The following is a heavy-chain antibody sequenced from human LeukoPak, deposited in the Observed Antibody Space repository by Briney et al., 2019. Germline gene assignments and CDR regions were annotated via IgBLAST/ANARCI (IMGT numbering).Heavy chain of an antibody. CDR2: INSDASST. CDR1: GFTFSSYW. CDR3: AKAPVTSCSGVYCYPFDY. J-gene: IGHJ4*02. V-gene: IGHV3-74*01. D-gene: IGHD2-15*01. Sequence: GGSLRLSCAASGFTFSSYWMHWVRQAPGKGLVWVSRINSDASSTSYADSVKGRFTISRDNAKNTLYLQMNSLRAEDAAVYYCAKAPVTSCSGVYCYPFDYWGQGTLVTVSS.